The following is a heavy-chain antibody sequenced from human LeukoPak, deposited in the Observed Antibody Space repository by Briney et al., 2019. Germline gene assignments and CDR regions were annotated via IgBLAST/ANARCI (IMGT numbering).Heavy chain of an antibody. Sequence: GGSLRLSCAASGFTFDDYAMHWVRQAPGEGLEWVSGISWNSGSIGYADSVKGRFTISRDNAKNSLYLQMNSLRAEDTALYYCAKGDSSGYFAVSDYWGQGTLVTVSS. V-gene: IGHV3-9*01. CDR3: AKGDSSGYFAVSDY. D-gene: IGHD3-22*01. CDR1: GFTFDDYA. J-gene: IGHJ4*02. CDR2: ISWNSGSI.